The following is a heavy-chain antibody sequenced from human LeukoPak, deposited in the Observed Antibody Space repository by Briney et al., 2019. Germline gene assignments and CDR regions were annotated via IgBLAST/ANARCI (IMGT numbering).Heavy chain of an antibody. J-gene: IGHJ4*02. CDR2: INAGNGNT. CDR3: ASGYCSGGSCYYFDY. Sequence: ASVKVSCKASGYTFTSYAMHWVRQAPGQRLEWMGWINAGNGNTKYSQKFQGRVTITRDTSAGTAYMELSSLRSEDTAVYYCASGYCSGGSCYYFDYWGQGTLVTVSS. D-gene: IGHD2-15*01. V-gene: IGHV1-3*01. CDR1: GYTFTSYA.